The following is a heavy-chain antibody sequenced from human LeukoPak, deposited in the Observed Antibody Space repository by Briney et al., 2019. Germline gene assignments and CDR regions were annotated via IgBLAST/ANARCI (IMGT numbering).Heavy chain of an antibody. CDR3: ARNLGMDI. V-gene: IGHV4-59*01. Sequence: SETLSLTCSVSGGSLSSYYWSWIRQPPGKGLEWIGYVYYSGSTNYNPSLKSRVTISVDTSKNQFSLRLSSLTAADTAGYYCARNLGMDIWGQGTTGTVS. J-gene: IGHJ6*02. CDR2: VYYSGST. CDR1: GGSLSSYY.